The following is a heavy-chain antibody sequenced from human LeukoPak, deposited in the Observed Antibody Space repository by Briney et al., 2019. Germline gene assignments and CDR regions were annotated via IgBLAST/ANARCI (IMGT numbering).Heavy chain of an antibody. CDR3: ARGYCSGGSCYLVENWFDF. J-gene: IGHJ5*01. V-gene: IGHV1-2*06. CDR1: GYTFSDYY. CDR2: INPKSGDT. Sequence: GASVKVSCKASGYTFSDYYMYWLRQAPGEGLEWMGRINPKSGDTNYAQNFQGRVTMTRDTSMNTAYMELSRLRADDTAVYFCARGYCSGGSCYLVENWFDFWGQGTLVT. D-gene: IGHD2-15*01.